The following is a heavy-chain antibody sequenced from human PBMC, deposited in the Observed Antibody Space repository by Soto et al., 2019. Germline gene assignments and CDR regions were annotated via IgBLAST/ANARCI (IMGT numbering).Heavy chain of an antibody. V-gene: IGHV3-23*01. CDR3: ARDPNGDCLGAFDF. J-gene: IGHJ3*01. CDR1: GFTFSSFF. Sequence: EVQLLEPGGGLVQPGGSLRLSCAASGFTFSSFFMSWVRQAPGKGLDWVSGIGANGGGTYYADSVKGRFIISRDNSKNPLYLQMNSLRAEDTALYYCARDPNGDCLGAFDFWGQKTMVTVSS. CDR2: IGANGGGT. D-gene: IGHD2-21*02.